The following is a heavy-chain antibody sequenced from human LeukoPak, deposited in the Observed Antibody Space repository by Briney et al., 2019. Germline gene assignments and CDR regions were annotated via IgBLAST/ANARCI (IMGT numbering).Heavy chain of an antibody. V-gene: IGHV3-64*01. CDR2: ISSNGGST. CDR1: GFTFSSYA. CDR3: AKTSLSDPSGHYHYMDV. J-gene: IGHJ6*03. Sequence: GGSLRLSCAASGFTFSSYAMHWVRQAPGKGLEYVSAISSNGGSTYYANSVKARFTISRDNSQNTVSLQLNNLRIEDTALYYCAKTSLSDPSGHYHYMDVWGKGTTVTVSS. D-gene: IGHD3-3*01.